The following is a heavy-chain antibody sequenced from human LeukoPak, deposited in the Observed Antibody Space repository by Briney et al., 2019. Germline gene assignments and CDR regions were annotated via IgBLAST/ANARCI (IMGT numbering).Heavy chain of an antibody. Sequence: PSETLSLTCAVYGGPFSGYYWSWIRQPPGKGLEWIGEINHSGSTNYNPSLKSRVTISVDTSKNQFSLKLSSVTAADTAVYYCARGVTQWLVRGDDNWFDPWGQGTLVTVSS. J-gene: IGHJ5*02. CDR2: INHSGST. CDR1: GGPFSGYY. CDR3: ARGVTQWLVRGDDNWFDP. D-gene: IGHD6-19*01. V-gene: IGHV4-34*01.